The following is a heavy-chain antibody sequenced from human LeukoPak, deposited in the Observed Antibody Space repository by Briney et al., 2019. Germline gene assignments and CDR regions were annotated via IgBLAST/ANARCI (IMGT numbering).Heavy chain of an antibody. Sequence: ASVKVSCKASGYTFTGYYMHWVRQAPGQGLEWMGWINPNSGSTNYAQKFQGRVTMTRDTSISTAYMELSRLRSDDTAVYYCARDRRLVEDFDYWGQGTLVTVSS. J-gene: IGHJ4*02. CDR1: GYTFTGYY. CDR2: INPNSGST. V-gene: IGHV1-2*02. D-gene: IGHD6-19*01. CDR3: ARDRRLVEDFDY.